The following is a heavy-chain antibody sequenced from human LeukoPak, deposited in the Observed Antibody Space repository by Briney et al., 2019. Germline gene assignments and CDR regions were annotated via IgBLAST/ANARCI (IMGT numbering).Heavy chain of an antibody. Sequence: QPGGSLRLSCAASGFTFSSYAMSWVRQAPGKGLEWVSAISGSGGSTYYADSVKGRFTISRDNSKNTLYLQMNSLRAEDTAVYCCAKDSFRVGATRGGRPTKYFQHWGQGTLVTVSS. D-gene: IGHD1-26*01. CDR1: GFTFSSYA. J-gene: IGHJ1*01. CDR3: AKDSFRVGATRGGRPTKYFQH. V-gene: IGHV3-23*01. CDR2: ISGSGGST.